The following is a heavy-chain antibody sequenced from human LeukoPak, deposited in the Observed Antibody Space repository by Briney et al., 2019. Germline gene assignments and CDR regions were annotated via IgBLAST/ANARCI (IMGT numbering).Heavy chain of an antibody. V-gene: IGHV3-48*03. CDR3: ARDPVMRYSSSTFDY. CDR1: GFTFSSYE. CDR2: ISSSGSTI. Sequence: PGGSLRLSCAASGFTFSSYEMNWVRQAPGKGLEWVSYISSSGSTIYYADSVKGRFTISRDNAKNSLYLQMSSLRAEDTAVYYCARDPVMRYSSSTFDYWGQGTLVTVSS. J-gene: IGHJ4*02. D-gene: IGHD6-6*01.